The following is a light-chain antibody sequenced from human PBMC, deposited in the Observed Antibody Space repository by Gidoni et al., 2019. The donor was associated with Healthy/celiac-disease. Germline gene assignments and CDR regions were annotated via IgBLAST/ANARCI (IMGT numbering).Light chain of an antibody. Sequence: QSALTQPASVSGSPGQSITISCTGTRSDVGSYNLVSWYQQPPGKAPKLMIYEVSKRPSGVSNRFSGSKSGNTASLTISGLQAEDEADYYCCSYAGSCWVFGGGTKLTVL. J-gene: IGLJ3*02. CDR3: CSYAGSCWV. CDR2: EVS. V-gene: IGLV2-23*02. CDR1: RSDVGSYNL.